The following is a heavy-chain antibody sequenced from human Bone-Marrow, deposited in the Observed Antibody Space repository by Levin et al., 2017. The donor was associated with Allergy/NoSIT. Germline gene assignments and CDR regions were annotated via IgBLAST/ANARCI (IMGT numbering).Heavy chain of an antibody. CDR2: IKPSTGGT. CDR3: ARRYYGSGRPGGLDV. D-gene: IGHD3-10*01. V-gene: IGHV1-2*04. J-gene: IGHJ6*02. Sequence: PQASVKVSCKTSGYTFAGYYHHWVRQTPGQGLEWMGWIKPSTGGTKYAQKFQGSVTMTSDTSISTAYMELSSLKSEDTAVYFCARRYYGSGRPGGLDVWGQGTTVIVSS. CDR1: GYTFAGYY.